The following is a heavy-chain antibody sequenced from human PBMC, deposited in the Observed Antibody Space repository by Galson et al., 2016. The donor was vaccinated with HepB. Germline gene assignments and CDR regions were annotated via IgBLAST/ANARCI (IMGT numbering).Heavy chain of an antibody. CDR2: ISYDGSDK. J-gene: IGHJ6*02. CDR1: GFTFSSYG. V-gene: IGHV3-30*18. D-gene: IGHD3-22*01. Sequence: LRLSCAASGFTFSSYGMPWVRQAPGKGLEWVAVISYDGSDKYYADSVKGRFTISRDNSKNTLYLQMNSLRPEDTAVYYCAKDRRYYDSSGYFWEGYYYDGMDVWGQGTTVTVSS. CDR3: AKDRRYYDSSGYFWEGYYYDGMDV.